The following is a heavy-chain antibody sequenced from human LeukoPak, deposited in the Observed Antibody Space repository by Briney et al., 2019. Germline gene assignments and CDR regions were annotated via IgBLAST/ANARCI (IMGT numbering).Heavy chain of an antibody. J-gene: IGHJ4*02. CDR3: ARDTPTADCSSTSCLFFDY. D-gene: IGHD2-2*01. Sequence: PSETLSLTCTVSGGSISSYYWSWIRQPAGKGLEWIGRIYTSGSTNYNPSLKSRVTMSVDTSKNQFSLKLSSVTAADTAVYYCARDTPTADCSSTSCLFFDYGGQGPLVTVPS. CDR2: IYTSGST. V-gene: IGHV4-4*07. CDR1: GGSISSYY.